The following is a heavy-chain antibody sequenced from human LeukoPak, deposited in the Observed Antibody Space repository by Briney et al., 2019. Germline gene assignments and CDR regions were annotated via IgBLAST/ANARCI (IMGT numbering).Heavy chain of an antibody. CDR2: IYYSGST. Sequence: SETLSLTCTVSGGSISSYSWSWIRQPPGKGLEWIGYIYYSGSTNYNPSPKSRVTISLDTSQNQVSLKLSSVTAAHTALYYCARASPGYCSGGRCYSDAFDIWGQGTMVTVSS. J-gene: IGHJ3*02. D-gene: IGHD2-15*01. CDR1: GGSISSYS. CDR3: ARASPGYCSGGRCYSDAFDI. V-gene: IGHV4-59*01.